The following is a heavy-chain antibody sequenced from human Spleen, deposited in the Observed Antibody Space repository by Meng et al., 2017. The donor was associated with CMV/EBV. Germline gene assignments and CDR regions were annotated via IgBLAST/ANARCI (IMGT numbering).Heavy chain of an antibody. CDR2: ITPLINKV. D-gene: IGHD3-22*01. Sequence: SVKVSCKASGGTSSSYSLHWVRQAPGHGLEWMGRITPLINKVDYAQKFQGRVTITADKSTSTAYLELSSLRSEDTAFYFCARSLEYESRAHFASWGQGTLVTVSS. CDR1: GGTSSSYS. CDR3: ARSLEYESRAHFAS. V-gene: IGHV1-69*02. J-gene: IGHJ4*02.